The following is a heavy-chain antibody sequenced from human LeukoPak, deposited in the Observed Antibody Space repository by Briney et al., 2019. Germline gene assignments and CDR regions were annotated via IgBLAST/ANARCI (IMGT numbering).Heavy chain of an antibody. CDR1: GFIFDTYG. J-gene: IGHJ6*02. V-gene: IGHV3-30*18. D-gene: IGHD1-1*01. CDR3: AKEKAIGTINYGLDV. Sequence: GGSLRLSCAASGFIFDTYGMLWVRQAPGKGLEWVAVIAYDGSNQYHADSVKGRFTISRGNSKNTLYLQMNSLRGEDTAVYYCAKEKAIGTINYGLDVWGQGTTVTVSS. CDR2: IAYDGSNQ.